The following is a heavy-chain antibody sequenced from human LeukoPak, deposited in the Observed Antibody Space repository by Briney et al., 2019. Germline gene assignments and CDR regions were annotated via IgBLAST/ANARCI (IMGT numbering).Heavy chain of an antibody. J-gene: IGHJ4*02. D-gene: IGHD3-3*01. CDR1: GGSISGYY. V-gene: IGHV4-59*01. Sequence: PSETLSLTCTVSGGSISGYYWSWIRQPPGKGLEWIGYIYYSGSTNYNPSLKSRVTISVDTSKNQFSLKLSSVTAADTAVYYCARSHRDFWSGYYLDYWGQGTLVTVSS. CDR3: ARSHRDFWSGYYLDY. CDR2: IYYSGST.